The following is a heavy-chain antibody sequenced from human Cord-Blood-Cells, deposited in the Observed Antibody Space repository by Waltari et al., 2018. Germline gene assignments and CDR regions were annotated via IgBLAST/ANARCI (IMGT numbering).Heavy chain of an antibody. CDR1: GGSFSGYY. Sequence: QVQLQQWGAGLLKPSETLSLTCAVYGGSFSGYYWSWIRQPPGKGLEWIGEINHSGSTNDNPSLKSRVTISVDTSKNQFSLKLSSVTAADTAVYYCASQGRSAAAGTEYFQHWGQGTLVTVSS. CDR3: ASQGRSAAAGTEYFQH. D-gene: IGHD6-13*01. V-gene: IGHV4-34*01. J-gene: IGHJ1*01. CDR2: INHSGST.